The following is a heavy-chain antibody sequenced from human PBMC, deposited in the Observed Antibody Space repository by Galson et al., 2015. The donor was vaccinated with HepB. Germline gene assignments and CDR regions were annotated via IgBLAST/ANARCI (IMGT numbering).Heavy chain of an antibody. J-gene: IGHJ4*02. CDR2: ISSSSSYT. Sequence: SLRLSCAASGFTFSDYYMSWIRQAPGKGLEWVSYISSSSSYTNYADSVKGRFTISRDNAKNSLYLQMNSLRAEDTAVYYCARGGIVSGWSHWEDYWGQRTLVTVSS. CDR1: GFTFSDYY. CDR3: ARGGIVSGWSHWEDY. V-gene: IGHV3-11*06. D-gene: IGHD6-19*01.